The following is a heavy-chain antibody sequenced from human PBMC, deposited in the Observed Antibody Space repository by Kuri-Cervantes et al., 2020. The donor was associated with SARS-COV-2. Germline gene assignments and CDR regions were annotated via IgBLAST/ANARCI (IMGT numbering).Heavy chain of an antibody. Sequence: GSLRLSYTVSGGSISSSSYYWGWIRQPPGKGLEWIGSIYYSGSTYYNPSLKSRVTISVDTSKNQFSLKLSSVTAADTAVYYCARQMMSSITIFGVVITRNWFDPWGQGTLVTVSS. CDR2: IYYSGST. J-gene: IGHJ5*02. CDR1: GGSISSSSYY. D-gene: IGHD3-3*01. CDR3: ARQMMSSITIFGVVITRNWFDP. V-gene: IGHV4-39*01.